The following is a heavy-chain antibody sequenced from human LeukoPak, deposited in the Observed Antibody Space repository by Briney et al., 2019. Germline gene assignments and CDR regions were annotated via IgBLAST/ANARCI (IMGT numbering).Heavy chain of an antibody. V-gene: IGHV6-1*01. Sequence: SQTLSLTCDISGDSVSSNNGAWNWIRQSPSRGLEWLGRTYYRSKWYNDYAGSLNGRITISPDTSKNQVSLRLNSVTPEDTAVYYCARDLGNTGWYTFDYWGQGILVTVSS. D-gene: IGHD6-19*01. J-gene: IGHJ4*02. CDR3: ARDLGNTGWYTFDY. CDR1: GDSVSSNNGA. CDR2: TYYRSKWYN.